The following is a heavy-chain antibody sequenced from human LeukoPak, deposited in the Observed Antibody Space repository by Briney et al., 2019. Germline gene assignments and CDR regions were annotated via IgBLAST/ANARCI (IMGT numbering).Heavy chain of an antibody. CDR2: ISAYNGNT. J-gene: IGHJ4*02. CDR3: ARDLYPAGPSDY. V-gene: IGHV1-18*04. D-gene: IGHD2-8*01. Sequence: ASVKVSCKASGYSFDNHGITWVRQAPGQGPEWMGWISAYNGNTNYAQKLQGRVTMTTDTSTSTAYMELRSLRSDDTTVYYCARDLYPAGPSDYWGQGTLVTVSS. CDR1: GYSFDNHG.